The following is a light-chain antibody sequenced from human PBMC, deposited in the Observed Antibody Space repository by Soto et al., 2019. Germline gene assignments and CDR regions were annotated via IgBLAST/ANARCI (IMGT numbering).Light chain of an antibody. CDR1: QSISSNS. V-gene: IGKV3-20*01. Sequence: EIVLTQSPGTLSLSPGEGATLSCRVSQSISSNSLAWYQQKPGQAPRLLIYAASSRATGIPDRFSGSGSGTDFTLTISRLEPEDFAVYYCQRDSFGQGTKLEIK. CDR2: AAS. CDR3: QRDS. J-gene: IGKJ2*03.